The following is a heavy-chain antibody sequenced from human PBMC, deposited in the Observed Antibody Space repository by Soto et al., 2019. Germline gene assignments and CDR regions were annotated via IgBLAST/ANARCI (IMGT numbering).Heavy chain of an antibody. CDR1: GGSISSYY. CDR2: IYYSGST. J-gene: IGHJ6*02. CDR3: ARGSPSRRSGCGFGGYYMDV. D-gene: IGHD3-10*01. Sequence: SETLSLTCTVSGGSISSYYWSWIRQRPGKGLEWIGYIYYSGSTNYNPSLKSRVTISIETSRNQFSLKLRSVTAADTAVYYCARGSPSRRSGCGFGGYYMDVWGQGSRVTVSS. V-gene: IGHV4-59*01.